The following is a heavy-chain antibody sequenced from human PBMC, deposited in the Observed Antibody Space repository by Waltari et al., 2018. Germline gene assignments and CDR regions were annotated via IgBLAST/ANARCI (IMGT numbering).Heavy chain of an antibody. CDR1: GFSLSTSGVG. Sequence: QITLKESGPTLVKPTQTLTLPCTFSGFSLSTSGVGVGWIRQPPGKALEWLALIYWNDDKRYSPSLKSRLTITKDTSKNQVVLTMTNMDPVDTATYYCAHRLAPYGSGSLNWFDPWGQGTLVTVSS. V-gene: IGHV2-5*01. J-gene: IGHJ5*02. D-gene: IGHD3-10*01. CDR2: IYWNDDK. CDR3: AHRLAPYGSGSLNWFDP.